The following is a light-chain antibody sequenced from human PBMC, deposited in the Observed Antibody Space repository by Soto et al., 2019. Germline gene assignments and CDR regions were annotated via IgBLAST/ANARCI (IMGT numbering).Light chain of an antibody. CDR1: SSDVGSYNL. Sequence: QSALTLPASVSGSPGQSITISCTGTSSDVGSYNLVSWYQQHPGKAPKLMIYEGSKRPSGVSNRFSGSKSGNTASLTISGVQAEDEAHYYCCSYAGSSTVVFGGGTKLTVL. V-gene: IGLV2-23*01. CDR3: CSYAGSSTVV. CDR2: EGS. J-gene: IGLJ2*01.